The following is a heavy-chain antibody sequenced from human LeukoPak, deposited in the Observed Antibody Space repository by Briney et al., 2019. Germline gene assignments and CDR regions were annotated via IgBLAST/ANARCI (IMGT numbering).Heavy chain of an antibody. Sequence: SETLSLTCAVYGGSFSGYYWSWIRQPPGKGLEWIGEINHSGSTNYNPSLKSRVTISVDTSKNQFSLKLSSVTAADTAVYYCARYYSGYGAFDYWGQGTLVTVSS. J-gene: IGHJ4*02. CDR3: ARYYSGYGAFDY. V-gene: IGHV4-34*01. CDR1: GGSFSGYY. D-gene: IGHD5-12*01. CDR2: INHSGST.